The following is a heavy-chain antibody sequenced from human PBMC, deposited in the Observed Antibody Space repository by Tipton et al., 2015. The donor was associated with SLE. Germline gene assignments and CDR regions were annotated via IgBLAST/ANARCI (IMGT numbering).Heavy chain of an antibody. CDR1: GDSISTSRYY. D-gene: IGHD3-16*01. V-gene: IGHV4-39*07. CDR3: ARGAGTVDY. Sequence: TLSLTCSVSGDSISTSRYYWGWIRQPPGKGLEWIGNIYYSGSTYYNPSLKSRVSISVDTSKNQFSLQLNSVTPEDTAVYYCARGAGTVDYWGQGTLVTVSS. CDR2: IYYSGST. J-gene: IGHJ4*02.